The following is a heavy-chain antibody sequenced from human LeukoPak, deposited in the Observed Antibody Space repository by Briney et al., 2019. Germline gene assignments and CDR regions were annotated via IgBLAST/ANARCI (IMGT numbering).Heavy chain of an antibody. V-gene: IGHV1-2*06. Sequence: ASVKVSCKASGYTFTGYYMHWVRQAPGQGLEWMGRINPNSGGTNYAQKFQGRVTMTRDTSISTAYMELSRLRSDDTAVYYCARSGIRVVGATNFDYWGRGTLVTVSS. CDR3: ARSGIRVVGATNFDY. D-gene: IGHD1-26*01. CDR2: INPNSGGT. CDR1: GYTFTGYY. J-gene: IGHJ4*02.